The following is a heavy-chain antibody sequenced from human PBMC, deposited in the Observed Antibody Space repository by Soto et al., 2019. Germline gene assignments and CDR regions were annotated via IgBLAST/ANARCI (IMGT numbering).Heavy chain of an antibody. V-gene: IGHV3-30-3*01. CDR1: GFTFSSYA. CDR2: ISYDGSNK. Sequence: PGGSLRLSCAASGFTFSSYAMHWVRQAPGKGLEWVAVISYDGSNKYYADSVKGRFTISRDNSKNTLYLQMNSLRAEDTAVYYCAKDTPGYSSGWYPVPSGYWGQGTLVTVSS. D-gene: IGHD6-19*01. J-gene: IGHJ4*02. CDR3: AKDTPGYSSGWYPVPSGY.